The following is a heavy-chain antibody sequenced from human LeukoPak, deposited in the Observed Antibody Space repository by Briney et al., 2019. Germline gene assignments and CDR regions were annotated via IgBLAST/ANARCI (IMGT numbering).Heavy chain of an antibody. D-gene: IGHD3-16*01. V-gene: IGHV3-64*01. Sequence: GGSLRLSCAASGFTFSSYAMHWVRQAPGKGLEYVSAISSNGGSTYYANSVKGRFTISRDNSENTLYLQMGSLRAEDMAVYYCARGNYDYVWGSYCDYWGQGTLVTVSS. CDR1: GFTFSSYA. CDR2: ISSNGGST. J-gene: IGHJ4*02. CDR3: ARGNYDYVWGSYCDY.